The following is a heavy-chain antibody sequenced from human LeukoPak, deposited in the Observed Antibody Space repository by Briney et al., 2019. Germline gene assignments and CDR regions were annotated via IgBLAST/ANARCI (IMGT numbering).Heavy chain of an antibody. D-gene: IGHD3-10*01. Sequence: ASVKLCCKASGYTFTSYGVSWVRQAPGQGLEWFGWISAYNGNTNYALKLQGRVTMTTDTSTSTAYMELRSLRSDDTAVYYCARASYYYGPNWFDPWGQGTLVTVSS. J-gene: IGHJ5*02. CDR3: ARASYYYGPNWFDP. CDR1: GYTFTSYG. V-gene: IGHV1-18*01. CDR2: ISAYNGNT.